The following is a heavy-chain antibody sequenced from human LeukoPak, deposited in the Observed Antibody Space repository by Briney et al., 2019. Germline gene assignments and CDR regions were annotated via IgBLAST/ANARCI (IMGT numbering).Heavy chain of an antibody. Sequence: VASVTVSCQASGYTFTSYGIRWVRQAPGQGLEWMGWISPYNGNTDYAQKLQGRVTMTTDTSTSTAYMERRSLRSDDTAVYYCAREMAKIANQFDYWGQRIHVGVSS. J-gene: IGHJ4*02. CDR2: ISPYNGNT. CDR3: AREMAKIANQFDY. CDR1: GYTFTSYG. D-gene: IGHD5-24*01. V-gene: IGHV1-18*01.